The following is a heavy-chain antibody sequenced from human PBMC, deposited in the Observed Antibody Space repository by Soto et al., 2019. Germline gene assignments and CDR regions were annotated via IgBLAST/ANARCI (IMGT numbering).Heavy chain of an antibody. CDR3: ARDKDTYYYDSSGYSSYYGMDV. Sequence: SETLSLTCTVSGGSISSYYWSWIRQPAGKGLEWIGRIYTSGSTNYNPSLKSRVTMSVDTSKNQFSLKLSSVTAADTAVYYCARDKDTYYYDSSGYSSYYGMDVWGQGTTVTVSS. J-gene: IGHJ6*02. V-gene: IGHV4-4*07. D-gene: IGHD3-22*01. CDR2: IYTSGST. CDR1: GGSISSYY.